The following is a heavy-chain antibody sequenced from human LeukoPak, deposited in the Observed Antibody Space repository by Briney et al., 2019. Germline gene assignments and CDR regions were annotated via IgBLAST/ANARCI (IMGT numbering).Heavy chain of an antibody. Sequence: PGGTLRLSCAASGFTFSSYEMNWVREAPGTGLEGVSYISSSGRTIFYADSVKGRFTISRDDDKNKLDLQMNSLRAEDTAVYYCARDGPGGATNYWGQGTLVTVSS. D-gene: IGHD1-26*01. CDR3: ARDGPGGATNY. J-gene: IGHJ4*02. V-gene: IGHV3-48*03. CDR1: GFTFSSYE. CDR2: ISSSGRTI.